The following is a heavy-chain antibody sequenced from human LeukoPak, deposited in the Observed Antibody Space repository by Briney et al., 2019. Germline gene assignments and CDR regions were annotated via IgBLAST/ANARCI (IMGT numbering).Heavy chain of an antibody. V-gene: IGHV1-46*01. CDR2: INPSGGSI. CDR3: ARGRHYYESSDYYYEGDGSDV. D-gene: IGHD3-22*01. Sequence: GASVKVSCKASGDTFSSYYMHRVRQAPGQGLEWMGIINPSGGSISYAQKFQGRVTMTRDMSTSTVYMELSSLRSEDTAVYYCARGRHYYESSDYYYEGDGSDVWGQGTMVTVSS. CDR1: GDTFSSYY. J-gene: IGHJ3*01.